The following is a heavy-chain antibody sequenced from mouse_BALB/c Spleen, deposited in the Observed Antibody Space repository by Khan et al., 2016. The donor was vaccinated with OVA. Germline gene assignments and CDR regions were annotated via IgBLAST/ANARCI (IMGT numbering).Heavy chain of an antibody. CDR1: GFSLTSYG. J-gene: IGHJ4*01. D-gene: IGHD2-3*01. Sequence: QVQLKESGPGLVAPSQSLSITCTVSGFSLTSYGVHWVRQPPGKGLEWLGVIWAGGSTNYNSALMSRLSISKDNSKSQVFLEMNSLQTDDTAMYYCARFYDGYYYTVDYWGQGTSVTVSS. CDR3: ARFYDGYYYTVDY. CDR2: IWAGGST. V-gene: IGHV2-9*02.